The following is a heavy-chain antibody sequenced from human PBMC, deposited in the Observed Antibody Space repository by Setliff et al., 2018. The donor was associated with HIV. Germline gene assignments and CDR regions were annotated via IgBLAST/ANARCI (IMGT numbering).Heavy chain of an antibody. CDR2: IDPADSYT. CDR3: ARHFGYNPGWFDS. CDR1: GYSFTSHW. Sequence: GESLKISCKGSGYSFTSHWISWVRQMPGKGLEWMGRIDPADSYTHYSPSFQGHITISIDKSISSASLHWSSLRTSDTAIYYCARHFGYNPGWFDSWGQGTLVTVSS. V-gene: IGHV5-10-1*01. D-gene: IGHD3-10*01. J-gene: IGHJ5*01.